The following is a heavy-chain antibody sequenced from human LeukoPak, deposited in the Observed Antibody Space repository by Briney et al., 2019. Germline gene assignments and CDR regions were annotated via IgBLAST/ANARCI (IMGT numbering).Heavy chain of an antibody. D-gene: IGHD3-22*01. J-gene: IGHJ4*02. CDR3: ARALNYDSSGPTPYYFDY. CDR2: IKQDGSEK. Sequence: GGSLRLSCAASGFTFSSYWMSWVRQAPGKGLEWVANIKQDGSEKYYVDSVKGRFTISRDNAKNSLYLQMNSLRAEDTAVYYCARALNYDSSGPTPYYFDYWGQGTLVTVSS. V-gene: IGHV3-7*01. CDR1: GFTFSSYW.